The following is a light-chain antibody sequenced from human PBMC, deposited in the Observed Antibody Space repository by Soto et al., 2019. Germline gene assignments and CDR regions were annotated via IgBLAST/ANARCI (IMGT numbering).Light chain of an antibody. J-gene: IGKJ2*01. CDR2: AAS. CDR3: QQLNAYPYT. CDR1: QGISSY. Sequence: IPLTQSPSSLSASVGDRVTITCRASQGISSYFAWYQQKPGKAPKVLIYAASTLQNGVPPRFSGSGSGTDFTLTISSLQPEDFATYYCQQLNAYPYTFGQGNQLEIK. V-gene: IGKV1-9*01.